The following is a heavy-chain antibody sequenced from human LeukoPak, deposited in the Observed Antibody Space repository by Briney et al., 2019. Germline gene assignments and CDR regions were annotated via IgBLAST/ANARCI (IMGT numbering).Heavy chain of an antibody. V-gene: IGHV4-59*12. Sequence: KPSETLSLTCTVSGGSISSYYWSWIRQPPGKGLEWIGYIYHSGSTKYNPSLKSRVTISVDTSKNQFSLKLSSVTAADTAVYYCARGPAAMDVWGKGTTVTISS. J-gene: IGHJ6*04. CDR3: ARGPAAMDV. CDR1: GGSISSYY. D-gene: IGHD6-13*01. CDR2: IYHSGST.